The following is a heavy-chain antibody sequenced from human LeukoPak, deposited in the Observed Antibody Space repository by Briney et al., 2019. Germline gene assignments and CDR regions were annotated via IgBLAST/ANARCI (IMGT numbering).Heavy chain of an antibody. Sequence: PGGSLRLSCAASGFTFSNYWMDWVRQTPGKGLEWVASINQDGSVKHYVDFVKGRFTISRDNARNSLYLQLSSLRVEDTAVYYCVRDDIAATGSSFDYWGQGTLVTVSS. J-gene: IGHJ4*02. V-gene: IGHV3-7*01. CDR1: GFTFSNYW. CDR3: VRDDIAATGSSFDY. CDR2: INQDGSVK. D-gene: IGHD6-6*01.